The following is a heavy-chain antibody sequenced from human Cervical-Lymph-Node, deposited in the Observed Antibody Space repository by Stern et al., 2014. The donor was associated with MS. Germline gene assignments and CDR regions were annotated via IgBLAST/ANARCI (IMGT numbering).Heavy chain of an antibody. J-gene: IGHJ5*02. CDR3: ALSSETSDRWYSLGYDL. CDR1: VCTFSSCP. V-gene: IGHV1-69*01. CDR2: SFPVFGPR. Sequence: VQLVQSLAEVTNPWSSVKVSSKASVCTFSSCPSSWVRQAPGQGLECMGGSFPVFGPRAYAQPFRDRGPITSDFSTSTVYMELSSLRSDDSAVYYCALSSETSDRWYSLGYDLWGQGTLVTVSS. D-gene: IGHD6-13*01.